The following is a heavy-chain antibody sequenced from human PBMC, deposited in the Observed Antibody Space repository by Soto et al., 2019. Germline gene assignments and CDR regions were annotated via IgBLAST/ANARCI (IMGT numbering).Heavy chain of an antibody. V-gene: IGHV3-30*18. CDR3: AKSRVVVTAYDAFDI. J-gene: IGHJ3*02. Sequence: GGSLRLSCAASGFTFSSYGMHWVRQAPGKGLEWVAVISYDGSNKYYADSVKGRFTISRDNSKNTLYLQMNSLRAEDTAVYYCAKSRVVVTAYDAFDIWGQGTMVTVSS. D-gene: IGHD2-21*02. CDR1: GFTFSSYG. CDR2: ISYDGSNK.